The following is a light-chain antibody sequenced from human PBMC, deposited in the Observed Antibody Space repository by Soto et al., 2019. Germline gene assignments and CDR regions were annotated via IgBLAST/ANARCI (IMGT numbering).Light chain of an antibody. CDR2: EVT. CDR1: SSDIGRYNR. Sequence: QSALTQPPSLSGSPGQSVTIPCTGTSSDIGRYNRVSWYQQPPGAAPKLIIYEVTNRPSGVPARFSGSKSGNAASLTISGLQAEDDADYFCSSSTTSSTLVFGGGTKLTVL. CDR3: SSSTTSSTLV. J-gene: IGLJ2*01. V-gene: IGLV2-18*02.